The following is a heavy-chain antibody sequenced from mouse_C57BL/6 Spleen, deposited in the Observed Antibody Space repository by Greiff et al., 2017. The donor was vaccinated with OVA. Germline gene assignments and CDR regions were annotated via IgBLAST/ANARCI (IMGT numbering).Heavy chain of an antibody. J-gene: IGHJ3*01. Sequence: EVQVVESGGDLVKPGGSLKLSCAASGFTFSSYGMSWVRQTPDKRLEWVATISSGGSYTYYPDSVKGRFTISRDNAKNTLYLQMSSLKSEDTAMYYCATLRGWFAYWGQGTLVTVSA. D-gene: IGHD3-2*02. CDR1: GFTFSSYG. CDR2: ISSGGSYT. CDR3: ATLRGWFAY. V-gene: IGHV5-6*01.